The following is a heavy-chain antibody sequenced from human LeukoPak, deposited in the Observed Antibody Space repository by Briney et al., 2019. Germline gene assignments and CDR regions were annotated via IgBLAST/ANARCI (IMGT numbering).Heavy chain of an antibody. Sequence: SETLSLTCTVSGVSISSYYWSWIRQPPGKGLEWIGYIYYSGSTNYYPSLKSRVTISVDTSKNQFSLKLSSVTAADTAVYYCVREIAAAGTFYYYYMDVWGKGTTVTVSS. V-gene: IGHV4-59*01. J-gene: IGHJ6*03. D-gene: IGHD6-13*01. CDR2: IYYSGST. CDR1: GVSISSYY. CDR3: VREIAAAGTFYYYYMDV.